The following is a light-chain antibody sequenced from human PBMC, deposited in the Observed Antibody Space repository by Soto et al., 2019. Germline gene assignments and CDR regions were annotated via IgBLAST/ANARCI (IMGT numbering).Light chain of an antibody. CDR2: DVS. V-gene: IGLV2-11*01. CDR3: CSDAGSYSLV. CDR1: SSDVGGYNY. Sequence: QSVLTQPRSVSGSPGQSVTISCTGTSSDVGGYNYVSWYQQHPGKAPKLMIYDVSKRPSGVPDRFSGSKSGNTASLTISGLQAEDDDDYYCCSDAGSYSLVFGGGTKVTVL. J-gene: IGLJ2*01.